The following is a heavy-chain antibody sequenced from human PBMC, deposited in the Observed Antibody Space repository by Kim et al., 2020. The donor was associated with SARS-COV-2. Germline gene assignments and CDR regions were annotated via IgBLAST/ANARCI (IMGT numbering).Heavy chain of an antibody. CDR2: INNDGSTT. J-gene: IGHJ5*02. D-gene: IGHD5-12*01. CDR1: GFTFSIYW. CDR3: TRGVSGYFDP. Sequence: GGSRRLSCAASGFTFSIYWMHWVRQGPGEGLVWVSRINNDGSTTAFADSVKGRFTISRDNAKNTLYLQMNSLRAEDTAVYYCTRGVSGYFDPWGQGTLVTVSS. V-gene: IGHV3-74*01.